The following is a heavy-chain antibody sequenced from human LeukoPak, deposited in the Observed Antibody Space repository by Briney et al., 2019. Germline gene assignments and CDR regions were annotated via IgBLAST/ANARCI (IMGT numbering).Heavy chain of an antibody. CDR2: IYSGGSA. Sequence: PGGSLRLSCAASGFTVSSNYMSWVRQAPGKGLEWVSVIYSGGSAYYADSVKGRFTISRDNSKNTLYLRMNSLRAEDTAVYYCARGEDGYIDYWGQGTLVTVSS. CDR3: ARGEDGYIDY. CDR1: GFTVSSNY. J-gene: IGHJ4*02. D-gene: IGHD5-24*01. V-gene: IGHV3-53*01.